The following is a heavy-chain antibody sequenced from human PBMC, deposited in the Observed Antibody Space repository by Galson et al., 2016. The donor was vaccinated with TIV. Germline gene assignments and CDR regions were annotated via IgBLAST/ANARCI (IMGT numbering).Heavy chain of an antibody. CDR3: AKQLDFDQRVLDAFHI. CDR1: GYSFTSYW. J-gene: IGHJ3*02. Sequence: QSGAEVKKPGESLKISCKGSGYSFTSYWIAWVRQMPGKGLELMGVIHPGDSDTRYIPSFQGQVSISADRSISTAYLQWSSLKASDTAMYYCAKQLDFDQRVLDAFHIWGQGTLLTVSS. D-gene: IGHD3-9*01. V-gene: IGHV5-51*01. CDR2: IHPGDSDT.